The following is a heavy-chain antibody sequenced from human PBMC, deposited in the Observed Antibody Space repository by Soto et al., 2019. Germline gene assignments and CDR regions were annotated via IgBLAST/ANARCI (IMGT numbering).Heavy chain of an antibody. J-gene: IGHJ4*02. V-gene: IGHV4-39*01. Sequence: QLQLQESGPGLVKPSETLSLTCTVSGGSISSSIYYWGWIRQPPGKGLEWIGSVYYSGSTYYNPSLKSRVTRSVDTSKTQCALKRISVTAADTAVYYCARRNIYCSGVSCDEVVDYWSQGNLVTVSS. D-gene: IGHD2-15*01. CDR2: VYYSGST. CDR1: GGSISSSIYY. CDR3: ARRNIYCSGVSCDEVVDY.